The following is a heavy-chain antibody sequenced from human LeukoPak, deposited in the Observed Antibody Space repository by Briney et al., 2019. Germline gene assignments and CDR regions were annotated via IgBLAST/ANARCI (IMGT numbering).Heavy chain of an antibody. J-gene: IGHJ4*02. Sequence: SETLSLTCAVYGGSFSGYYWSWIRQPPGKGLEWIGEINHSGSTNYNPSLKSRVTISVDTSKNQFSLKLSSVTAADTAVYYCARGRAYYDFWSGSKATFDYWGQGILVTVSS. V-gene: IGHV4-34*01. CDR1: GGSFSGYY. CDR2: INHSGST. D-gene: IGHD3-3*01. CDR3: ARGRAYYDFWSGSKATFDY.